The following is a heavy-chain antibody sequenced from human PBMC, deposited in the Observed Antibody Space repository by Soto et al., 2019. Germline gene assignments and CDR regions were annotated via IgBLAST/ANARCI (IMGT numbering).Heavy chain of an antibody. CDR2: ISDSGGRT. V-gene: IGHV3-23*01. D-gene: IGHD4-4*01. Sequence: EVQLLESGGDLVQPGGSLRLSCAASGFTFSSYAMTWVRQAPGKGLEWVSLISDSGGRTYYADSVKGRFTISRDNSKNTLYLQNNSLRAEDPAVYHCAQDVGTTVNWFGSWGQGTLVTVSS. CDR1: GFTFSSYA. CDR3: AQDVGTTVNWFGS. J-gene: IGHJ5*01.